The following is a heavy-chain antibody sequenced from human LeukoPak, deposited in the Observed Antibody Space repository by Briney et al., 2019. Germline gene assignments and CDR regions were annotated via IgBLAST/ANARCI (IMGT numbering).Heavy chain of an antibody. D-gene: IGHD4-17*01. CDR3: ARGNRLADYGDYATYYFDY. J-gene: IGHJ4*02. CDR2: ISTGSSYI. Sequence: PGGSLRLSCAASGFTFSSYSMNWVRQAPGKGLERVSSISTGSSYIYYADSVEGRFTISRDNAKNSLYLQMNSLRAEDTAVYYCARGNRLADYGDYATYYFDYWGQGALVTVSS. CDR1: GFTFSSYS. V-gene: IGHV3-21*01.